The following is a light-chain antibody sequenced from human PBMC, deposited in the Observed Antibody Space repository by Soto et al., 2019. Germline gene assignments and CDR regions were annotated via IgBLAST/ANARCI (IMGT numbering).Light chain of an antibody. CDR2: DAY. J-gene: IGKJ3*01. CDR3: HHYNNHPPT. CDR1: QDISNS. V-gene: IGKV1-33*01. Sequence: DIKMTQSPSSLSASVGDRVTISCQASQDISNSLNWYQQKPGKAPELLIYDAYNLETGVPSRFSGSGTGTDFTLTISSLQPEDIATYYCHHYNNHPPTFGPGTNVDIK.